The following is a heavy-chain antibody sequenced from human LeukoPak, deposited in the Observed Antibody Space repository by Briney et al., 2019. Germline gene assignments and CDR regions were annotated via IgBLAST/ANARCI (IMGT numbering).Heavy chain of an antibody. D-gene: IGHD3-16*01. CDR2: IYTTGKT. Sequence: SETLSLTCTVSSGSINSYYWGWVRQPAGRGLEWIGRIYTTGKTDYNPSLKGRLTMSVDTSKRQSSLNLTSVTAADTAIYFCARHGYTASHYFLDFWSQGTLVTVSS. CDR1: SGSINSYY. J-gene: IGHJ4*02. V-gene: IGHV4-4*07. CDR3: ARHGYTASHYFLDF.